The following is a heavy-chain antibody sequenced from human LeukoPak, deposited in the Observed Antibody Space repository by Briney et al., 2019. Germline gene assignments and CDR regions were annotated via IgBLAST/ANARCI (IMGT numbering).Heavy chain of an antibody. J-gene: IGHJ4*02. D-gene: IGHD1-14*01. Sequence: GASVKVSCKASGSTFTCYCIYWGRQAPGQGLEWMGWINANSGGTKYAQKFQGRVTMTRDTSMNTAYMELSTLISDDTAVYYCASTGALDYWGQGTLVTVSS. CDR2: INANSGGT. V-gene: IGHV1-2*02. CDR3: ASTGALDY. CDR1: GSTFTCYC.